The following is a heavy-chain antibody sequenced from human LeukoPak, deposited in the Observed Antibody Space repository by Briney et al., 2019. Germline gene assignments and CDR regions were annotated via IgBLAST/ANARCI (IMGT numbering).Heavy chain of an antibody. CDR2: IDSRSSDI. V-gene: IGHV3-21*01. Sequence: GGSLLLSCAASGFSFWDYSMNWVRRAPGKGLEWVSTIDSRSSDIHYAASVRGPLTISRDNAKNSLYLQMDSLRAEDTAVYYCVRDWGGYGLDVWGQGTTVTVS. CDR3: VRDWGGYGLDV. J-gene: IGHJ6*02. D-gene: IGHD3-16*01. CDR1: GFSFWDYS.